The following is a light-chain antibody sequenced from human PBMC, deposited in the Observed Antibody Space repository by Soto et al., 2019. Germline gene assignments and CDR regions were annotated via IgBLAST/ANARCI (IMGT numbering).Light chain of an antibody. CDR3: SSYAGSNHFVV. V-gene: IGLV2-8*01. CDR1: SSDVGGYNY. J-gene: IGLJ2*01. CDR2: EVS. Sequence: QSALTQPPSASGSPGQSVTISCTGTSSDVGGYNYVSWYQQHPGKAPKLMIYEVSKRPSGVPDRFSGSKSGNTASLTVSGLQADHEADYYCSSYAGSNHFVVFGGGTKLTVL.